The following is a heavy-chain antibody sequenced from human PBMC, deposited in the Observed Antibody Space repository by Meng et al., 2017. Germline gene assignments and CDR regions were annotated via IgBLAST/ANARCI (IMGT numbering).Heavy chain of an antibody. J-gene: IGHJ4*02. CDR1: GYTFTGYY. Sequence: VQVVQSGAEVKKPGASVKVSCKASGYTFTGYYMHWVRQAPGQGLEWMGRINPNSGGTNYAQKFQGRVTMTRDTSISTAYMELSRLRSDDTAVYYCAREWGSGWYVMDYWGQGTLVTVSS. CDR3: AREWGSGWYVMDY. CDR2: INPNSGGT. V-gene: IGHV1-2*06. D-gene: IGHD6-19*01.